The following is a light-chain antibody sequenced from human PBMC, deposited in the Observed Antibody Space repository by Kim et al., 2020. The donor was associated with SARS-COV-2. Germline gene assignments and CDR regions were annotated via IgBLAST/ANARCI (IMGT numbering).Light chain of an antibody. Sequence: QSVLTQPPSASGTPGQRVTISCSGSSSNIGSNTVNWYQQFPRTAPKLLIYGNSHRPSGVPDRFSGSKSGTSASLAISGLQSEDEADYYCAAWDDSLNGPLFGGGTQLTVL. CDR1: SSNIGSNT. CDR2: GNS. J-gene: IGLJ2*01. CDR3: AAWDDSLNGPL. V-gene: IGLV1-44*01.